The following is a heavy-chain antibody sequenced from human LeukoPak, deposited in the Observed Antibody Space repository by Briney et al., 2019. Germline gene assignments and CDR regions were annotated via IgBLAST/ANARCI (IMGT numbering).Heavy chain of an antibody. D-gene: IGHD3-22*01. CDR3: ARRYYYSTEFVP. Sequence: GESLKISCKASGHSFTNYWIGWVRQMPGKGLEWMGIIHPSECDTVYSPSLAGQVTISADKSINTAYLQWSSLKALVTAIYYCARRYYYSTEFVPWGQGTLVTVSS. J-gene: IGHJ5*02. CDR2: IHPSECDT. V-gene: IGHV5-51*01. CDR1: GHSFTNYW.